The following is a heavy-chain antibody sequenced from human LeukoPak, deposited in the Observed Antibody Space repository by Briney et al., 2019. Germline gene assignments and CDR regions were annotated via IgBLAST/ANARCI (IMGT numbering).Heavy chain of an antibody. CDR1: GFTFSSYG. D-gene: IGHD2-2*01. V-gene: IGHV3-33*06. CDR2: IWYDGSNK. CDR3: AKVRPPSARSSTSCPLMDV. J-gene: IGHJ6*04. Sequence: GKSLRLSCAASGFTFSSYGMHWVRQAPGKGLEWVAVIWYDGSNKYYADSVKGRFTISRDNSKNTLYLQMNSLRAEDTAVYYCAKVRPPSARSSTSCPLMDVWGKGTTVTVSS.